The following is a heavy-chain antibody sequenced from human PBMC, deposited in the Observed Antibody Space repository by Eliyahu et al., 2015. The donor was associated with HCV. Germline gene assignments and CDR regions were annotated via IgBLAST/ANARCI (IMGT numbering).Heavy chain of an antibody. Sequence: QVQVQESGPGLVKPSETLSLTCTVSGGSISSYYWSWIRQPAGKGLEWIGRIHTSGSTNYNVFLKSRLTVSVDTSKNQFYLRLNSVTAADTAVYYCARDQGDGWFALWGQGTLVTVSS. D-gene: IGHD5-24*01. CDR1: GGSISSYY. J-gene: IGHJ5*02. CDR3: ARDQGDGWFAL. CDR2: IHTSGST. V-gene: IGHV4-4*07.